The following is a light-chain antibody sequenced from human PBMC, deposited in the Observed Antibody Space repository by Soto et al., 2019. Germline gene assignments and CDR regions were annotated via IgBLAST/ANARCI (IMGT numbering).Light chain of an antibody. J-gene: IGKJ1*01. CDR2: GAS. Sequence: EIVLTQSPGTLSLSPGERATLSCRASQSVSSNYLAWYQRKPGQAPRLLIYGASNRATDIPNRFSGSGSGTDFTLTITRLEPEDFVVYYCQQYGSSPPTFDQGTKVEI. V-gene: IGKV3-20*01. CDR1: QSVSSNY. CDR3: QQYGSSPPT.